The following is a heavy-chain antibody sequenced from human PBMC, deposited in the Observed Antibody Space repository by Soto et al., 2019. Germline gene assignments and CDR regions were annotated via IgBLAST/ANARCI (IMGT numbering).Heavy chain of an antibody. J-gene: IGHJ4*02. CDR1: GNTFTYYD. CDR2: MNPNTGHT. D-gene: IGHD2-21*01. Sequence: QVRLVQSGAEVREPGASVKVSCEASGNTFTYYDIHWVRQATGQGLEWLGWMNPNTGHTVYSRKFQGRVTMTRNTSISTTYMELSSLRSEDTALYYCATTVVIPDLVDYWGQGTLVTVCS. V-gene: IGHV1-8*01. CDR3: ATTVVIPDLVDY.